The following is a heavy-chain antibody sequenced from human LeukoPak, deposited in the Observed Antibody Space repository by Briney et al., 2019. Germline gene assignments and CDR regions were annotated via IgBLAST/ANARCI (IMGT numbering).Heavy chain of an antibody. CDR1: GYTFTGYT. CDR2: INSNSGGT. V-gene: IGHV1-2*02. D-gene: IGHD3-22*01. CDR3: ANWVRDSSGYRDY. J-gene: IGHJ4*02. Sequence: ASVKVSCKASGYTFTGYTTHWVRQAPGQGLEWMGWINSNSGGTKYAQKFQGRVTMTRDMSISTAYMELSRLRSDDTAVYYCANWVRDSSGYRDYWGQGTLVTISS.